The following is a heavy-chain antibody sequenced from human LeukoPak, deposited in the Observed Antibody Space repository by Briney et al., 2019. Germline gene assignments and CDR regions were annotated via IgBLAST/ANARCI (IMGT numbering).Heavy chain of an antibody. CDR3: AKDPRDSSGYFFPIDY. D-gene: IGHD3-22*01. V-gene: IGHV3-23*01. CDR1: GFTFSSYA. CDR2: VGGSGTNT. J-gene: IGHJ4*02. Sequence: GGSLRLSCAASGFTFSSYAMSWVRQAPGKGLEWVSTVGGSGTNTFFADSVKGRFTISRDNSKNTLYLQMNSLRAEDTAVYYCAKDPRDSSGYFFPIDYWGQGTLVTVSS.